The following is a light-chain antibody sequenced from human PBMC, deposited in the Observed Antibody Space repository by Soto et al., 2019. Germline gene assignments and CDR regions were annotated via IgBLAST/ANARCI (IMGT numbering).Light chain of an antibody. Sequence: QPVLTQPPSASGSPGQSVTISCTGTSTDVGAYNYVSWYQQHPGKAPKLIIYEVTKRPSGVPDRFSGSKSGNTASLTVSGLQAEDEAGYYCGSHAGDSNLVFGGGTKVTVL. J-gene: IGLJ3*02. CDR1: STDVGAYNY. CDR2: EVT. V-gene: IGLV2-8*01. CDR3: GSHAGDSNLV.